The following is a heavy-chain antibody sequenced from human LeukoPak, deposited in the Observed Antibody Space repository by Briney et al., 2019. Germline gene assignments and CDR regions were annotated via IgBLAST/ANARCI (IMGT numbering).Heavy chain of an antibody. J-gene: IGHJ6*03. CDR1: GGSISSGSYY. V-gene: IGHV4-61*02. Sequence: SETLSLTCTVSGGSISSGSYYWSWIRQPAGKGLEWIGRIYTSGSTNYNPSLKSRVTISVDTSKNQFSLKLSSVTAADTAVYYCVRDAAHYMDVWGKGITVTVS. CDR3: VRDAAHYMDV. CDR2: IYTSGST. D-gene: IGHD6-6*01.